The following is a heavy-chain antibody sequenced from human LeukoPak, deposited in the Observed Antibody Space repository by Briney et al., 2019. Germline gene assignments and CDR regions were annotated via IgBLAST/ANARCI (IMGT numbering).Heavy chain of an antibody. D-gene: IGHD2/OR15-2a*01. CDR1: GFTLDDCA. J-gene: IGHJ4*02. V-gene: IGHV3-43*01. Sequence: GGSLRLSCAASGFTLDDCAMHWVRQAPGKGLEWVSLISWDGAWTYYTDSVKGRFTVSRDNSKNSLYLQMNSLRNEDTALYYCARDRVDDYFFFDFWGQGTLVTVSS. CDR2: ISWDGAWT. CDR3: ARDRVDDYFFFDF.